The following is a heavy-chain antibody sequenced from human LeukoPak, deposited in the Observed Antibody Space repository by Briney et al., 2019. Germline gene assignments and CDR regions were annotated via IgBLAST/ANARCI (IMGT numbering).Heavy chain of an antibody. CDR1: GGSFSGYC. D-gene: IGHD2-15*01. CDR2: INHSGST. V-gene: IGHV4-34*01. J-gene: IGHJ6*03. Sequence: SETLSLTCAVYGGSFSGYCWSWIRQPPGKGLEWIGEINHSGSTNYNPSLKSRVTISVDTSKNQFSLKLSSVTAADTAVYYCARGGGNYYYYYMDVWGKGTTVTVSS. CDR3: ARGGGNYYYYYMDV.